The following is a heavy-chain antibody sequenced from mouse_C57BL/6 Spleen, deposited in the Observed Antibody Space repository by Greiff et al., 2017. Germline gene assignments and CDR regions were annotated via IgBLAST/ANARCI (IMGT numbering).Heavy chain of an antibody. D-gene: IGHD2-5*01. J-gene: IGHJ3*01. CDR2: IDPSDSYT. V-gene: IGHV1-59*01. Sequence: QVQLQQPGAELVRPGTSVKLSCKASGYTFTSYWMHWVKQRPGQGLEWIGVIDPSDSYTNYNQKFKGKATLTVDTSSSTAYMQLSSLTSEDSAVYYCARSGSNYDLAWFAYWGQGTLVTVSA. CDR3: ARSGSNYDLAWFAY. CDR1: GYTFTSYW.